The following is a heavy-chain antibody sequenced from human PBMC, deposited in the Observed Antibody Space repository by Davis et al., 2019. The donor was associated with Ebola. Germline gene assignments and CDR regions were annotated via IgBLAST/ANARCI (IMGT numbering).Heavy chain of an antibody. J-gene: IGHJ6*02. Sequence: SGPTLVKPTETLTLTCTVSGFSLSNARMGVSWIRQPPGKALEWLAHIFLNDEKSYSTSLKSRLTISKDTSKSQVVLTMTNMDPVDTATYYCARTYSRVNGMDVWGQGTTVTVSS. CDR1: GFSLSNARMG. D-gene: IGHD2-21*01. CDR3: ARTYSRVNGMDV. CDR2: IFLNDEK. V-gene: IGHV2-26*01.